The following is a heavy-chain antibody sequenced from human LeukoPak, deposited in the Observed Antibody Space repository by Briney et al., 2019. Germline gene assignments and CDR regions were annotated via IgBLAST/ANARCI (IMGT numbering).Heavy chain of an antibody. V-gene: IGHV3-11*06. CDR3: ARDQIGSW. Sequence: GGSLRLSCEASGFTFSDYYLSWIRQAPGKGLEWISYISGSSSHINYADSVKGRFTISRDNVKKSVYLQMDSLRAEDTAVYYCARDQIGSWWGQGTLVIVSS. D-gene: IGHD6-13*01. CDR2: ISGSSSHI. J-gene: IGHJ4*02. CDR1: GFTFSDYY.